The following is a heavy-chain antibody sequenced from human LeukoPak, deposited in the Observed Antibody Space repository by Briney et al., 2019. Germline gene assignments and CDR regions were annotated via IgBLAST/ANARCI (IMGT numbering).Heavy chain of an antibody. D-gene: IGHD3-10*01. CDR3: ARDPAEYYYGSGSYQDY. Sequence: ASVKVSCKASGYTLTSYGISWVRQAPGQGLEWMGWISAYNGNTNYAQKLQGRVTMTTDTSTSTAYMELRSLRSDDTAVYYCARDPAEYYYGSGSYQDYWGQGTLVTVSS. CDR2: ISAYNGNT. CDR1: GYTLTSYG. V-gene: IGHV1-18*01. J-gene: IGHJ4*02.